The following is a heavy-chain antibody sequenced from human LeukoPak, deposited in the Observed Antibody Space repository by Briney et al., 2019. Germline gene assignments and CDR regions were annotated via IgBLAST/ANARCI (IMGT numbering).Heavy chain of an antibody. CDR1: GFTFSSYA. CDR3: AKDVGKWESLHFFDY. D-gene: IGHD1-26*01. J-gene: IGHJ4*02. V-gene: IGHV3-23*01. CDR2: ISGGGGST. Sequence: GGSLRLSCAASGFTFSSYAMSWVRQAPGKGLEWVSGISGGGGSTYYADSVKGRLTISRDDSRNTLYLQMNSLRGDDTAVYYCAKDVGKWESLHFFDYWGQGTLVTVSS.